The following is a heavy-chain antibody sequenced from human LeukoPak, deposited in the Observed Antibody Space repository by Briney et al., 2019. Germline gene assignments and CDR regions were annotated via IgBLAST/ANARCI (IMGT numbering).Heavy chain of an antibody. Sequence: PSETLSLTCTVSGGSISSSSYYWGWIRQPPGKGLEWIGSIFYSGGTYYNPSLKSRVTISVDTSKNNFSLNVTSVTAADTAIYYCARENNVIRDAFDVWGQGTMVTVSS. CDR1: GGSISSSSYY. CDR3: ARENNVIRDAFDV. J-gene: IGHJ3*01. CDR2: IFYSGGT. D-gene: IGHD2-21*01. V-gene: IGHV4-39*07.